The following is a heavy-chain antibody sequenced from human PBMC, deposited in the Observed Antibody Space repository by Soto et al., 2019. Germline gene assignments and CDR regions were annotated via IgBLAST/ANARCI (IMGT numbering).Heavy chain of an antibody. CDR1: GITFWGRA. J-gene: IGHJ4*02. CDR2: TTDTGGDT. Sequence: GAPTIFCVGPGITFWGRALIWVRPAPRGGLEWVSTTTDTGGDTKYADSVRGRFTISRDNSKNTLYLQMSSLRAEDSAVYYCARGSKDSYPGSRIFDFWGRGTLVTVSS. CDR3: ARGSKDSYPGSRIFDF. D-gene: IGHD2-15*01. V-gene: IGHV3-23*01.